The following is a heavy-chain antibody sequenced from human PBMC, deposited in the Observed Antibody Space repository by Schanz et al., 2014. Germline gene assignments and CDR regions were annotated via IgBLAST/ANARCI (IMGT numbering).Heavy chain of an antibody. V-gene: IGHV3-11*06. J-gene: IGHJ4*02. Sequence: QVQLVDSVGGLVKPGGSLRLSCTASGFPFSDYFMAWIRQPPGRGLEWVSYVSRSTPDIYYADSVKGRFTMSRDNAKNSVFLQMNSLRAEDTAVYYCVRDSFFAFDYWGQGTLVTVSS. CDR2: VSRSTPDI. CDR1: GFPFSDYF. D-gene: IGHD3-3*01. CDR3: VRDSFFAFDY.